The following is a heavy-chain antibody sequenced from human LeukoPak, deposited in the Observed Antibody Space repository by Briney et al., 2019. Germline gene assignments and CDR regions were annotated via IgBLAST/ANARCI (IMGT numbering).Heavy chain of an antibody. Sequence: GGSLRLSCVASGFTFSSYGMSWVRQAPGKGLEWASAISGSGDSTYYADSVKGRFTISRDNSKNTLYLQMNSLRAEDTAVYYCAKELRIGYCSSTSCLDAFDIWGQGTMVTVSS. CDR1: GFTFSSYG. D-gene: IGHD2-2*01. CDR2: ISGSGDST. V-gene: IGHV3-23*01. CDR3: AKELRIGYCSSTSCLDAFDI. J-gene: IGHJ3*02.